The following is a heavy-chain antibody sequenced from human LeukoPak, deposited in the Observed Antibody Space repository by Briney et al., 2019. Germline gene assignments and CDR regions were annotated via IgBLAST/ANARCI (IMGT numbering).Heavy chain of an antibody. V-gene: IGHV3-33*01. CDR2: IWYDGQTK. Sequence: GGSLRLSCEASGFIFSSYGMHWVRQAPGKGLEWLALIWYDGQTKFYADSVMGRFTISRDNSGNTLFLHMTSLRVEDTAVYYCAREWGRIAVAGGPGYWGQGALVTVSS. D-gene: IGHD6-19*01. CDR1: GFIFSSYG. CDR3: AREWGRIAVAGGPGY. J-gene: IGHJ4*02.